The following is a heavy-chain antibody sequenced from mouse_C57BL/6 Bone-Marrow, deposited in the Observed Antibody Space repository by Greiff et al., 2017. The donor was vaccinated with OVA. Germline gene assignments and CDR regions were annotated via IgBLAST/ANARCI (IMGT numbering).Heavy chain of an antibody. V-gene: IGHV1-50*01. Sequence: QVQLQQPGAELVKPGASVKLSCKASGYTFTSYWMQWVKQRPGQGLEWIGEIDPSDRYTNYNQKFKGKATLTVDTSSSTAYMQLSSLTSEDSAVYYCARWRDSNYASYYAMDYWGQGTSVTVSS. CDR1: GYTFTSYW. J-gene: IGHJ4*01. CDR2: IDPSDRYT. CDR3: ARWRDSNYASYYAMDY. D-gene: IGHD2-5*01.